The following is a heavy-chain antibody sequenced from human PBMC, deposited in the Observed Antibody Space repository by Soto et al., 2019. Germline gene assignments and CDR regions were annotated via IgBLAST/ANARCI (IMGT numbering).Heavy chain of an antibody. D-gene: IGHD2-2*01. CDR1: GYSFTSYW. V-gene: IGHV5-51*01. Sequence: GESLKISCKGSGYSFTSYWIGWVRQMPGKGLEWMGIIYPGDSDTRYSPSFQGQVTISADKSISTAYLQWSSLKASDTAMYYCARSDRSSTSCYEPYYYYGMDVWGQGTTVTVSS. CDR3: ARSDRSSTSCYEPYYYYGMDV. CDR2: IYPGDSDT. J-gene: IGHJ6*02.